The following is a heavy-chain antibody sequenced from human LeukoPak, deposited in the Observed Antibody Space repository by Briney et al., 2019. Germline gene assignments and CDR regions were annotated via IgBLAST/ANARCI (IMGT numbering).Heavy chain of an antibody. CDR1: GGSISSGGYY. D-gene: IGHD2-2*01. Sequence: PSQTLSLTCTVSGGSISSGGYYWRWIRQHPGKGLEWIGYIYYSGSTYYNPSLKSRLTISVDTSKNQFSLKLSSVTAADTALYYCARDGEYCSSTSCYFDPWGQGILVTVSS. J-gene: IGHJ5*02. CDR2: IYYSGST. V-gene: IGHV4-31*03. CDR3: ARDGEYCSSTSCYFDP.